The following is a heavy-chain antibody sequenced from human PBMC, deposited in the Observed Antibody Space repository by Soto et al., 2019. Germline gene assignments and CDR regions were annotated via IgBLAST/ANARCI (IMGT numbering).Heavy chain of an antibody. CDR1: GFTFSSYA. CDR3: AKDGASGSYPPYYYYGMDV. V-gene: IGHV3-23*01. J-gene: IGHJ6*02. Sequence: GALRLSCAASGFTFSSYAMSWVRQAPGKGLEWVSTISGSGGNAYYADSVKGRFTISRDNSKNTLRLQMNSLRADDTAVYYCAKDGASGSYPPYYYYGMDVWGQGTTVTVSS. CDR2: ISGSGGNA. D-gene: IGHD1-26*01.